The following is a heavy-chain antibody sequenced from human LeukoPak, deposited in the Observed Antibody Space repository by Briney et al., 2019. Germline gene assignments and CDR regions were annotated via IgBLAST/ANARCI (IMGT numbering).Heavy chain of an antibody. CDR2: IYHSGST. V-gene: IGHV4-4*02. J-gene: IGHJ4*02. Sequence: SGTLSLTCAVSGGSISSSNWWSWVRQPPGKGLEWIGEIYHSGSTNYNPSLKSRVTISVDKSKNQFSLKLSSVTAADTAVYYCARAPAVEDSSGYNDHWGQGTLVTVSS. CDR1: GGSISSSNW. D-gene: IGHD3-22*01. CDR3: ARAPAVEDSSGYNDH.